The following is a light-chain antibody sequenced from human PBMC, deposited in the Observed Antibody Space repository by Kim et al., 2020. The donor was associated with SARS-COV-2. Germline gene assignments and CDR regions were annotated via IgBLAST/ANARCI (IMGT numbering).Light chain of an antibody. J-gene: IGKJ4*01. CDR3: QKYNSAPLT. Sequence: ASVGDRVTITCRASQGISNYVAWYQQKSGKVPKLLIYAASALQSGVPARFSGSGSGTDFTLTISSLQPEDVATYYCQKYNSAPLTFGGGTKVEIK. CDR2: AAS. CDR1: QGISNY. V-gene: IGKV1-27*01.